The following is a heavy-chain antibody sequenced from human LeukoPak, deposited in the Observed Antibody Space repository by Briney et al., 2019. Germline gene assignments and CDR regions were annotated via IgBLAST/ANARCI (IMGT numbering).Heavy chain of an antibody. J-gene: IGHJ5*02. CDR2: INPDSGDT. V-gene: IGHV1-2*02. Sequence: ASVKVSCKASGYSFTGKYMHWVRQAPGQGLEWMGWINPDSGDTNYEQKFQGRVTMTRDTSINTALMELSRLRSDDTAVYYCVRGIFSSFDPWGLGTLVTVSS. CDR1: GYSFTGKY. CDR3: VRGIFSSFDP.